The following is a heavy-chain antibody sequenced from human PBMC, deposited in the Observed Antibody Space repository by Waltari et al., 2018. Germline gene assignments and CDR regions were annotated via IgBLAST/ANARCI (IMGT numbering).Heavy chain of an antibody. D-gene: IGHD3-10*01. Sequence: QLQLQESGPGLVKPSATLSLTCTVSGGSISDGSFHWGWIRQSPGKGLEWIGSIYYSGHTYYNPSLRSRVSISVDTSTNQFSLKLSSVTAADTAVYYCARTFAYGSGTYNHWGQGSLVTVSS. V-gene: IGHV4-39*01. CDR1: GGSISDGSFH. CDR2: IYYSGHT. CDR3: ARTFAYGSGTYNH. J-gene: IGHJ4*02.